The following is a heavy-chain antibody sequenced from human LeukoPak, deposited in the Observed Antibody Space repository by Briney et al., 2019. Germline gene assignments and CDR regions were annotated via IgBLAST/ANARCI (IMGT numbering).Heavy chain of an antibody. CDR1: GFTFSNYAM. Sequence: PGGSLRLSCAASGFTFSNYAMSWVRQAPGEGLEWIGEIYHSGSTNYNPSLKSRVTISVDKSKNQFSLKLNSVTAADTAVYYCARTANTNFDYWGQGTLVTVSS. CDR3: ARTANTNFDY. J-gene: IGHJ4*02. CDR2: IYHSGST. D-gene: IGHD3-16*01. V-gene: IGHV4-4*02.